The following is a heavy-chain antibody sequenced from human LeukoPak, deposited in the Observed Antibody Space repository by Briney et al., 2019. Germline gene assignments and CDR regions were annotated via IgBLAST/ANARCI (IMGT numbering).Heavy chain of an antibody. CDR3: ARDRGIAVAGTRTRYYFDY. CDR1: GFTFNSYG. V-gene: IGHV3-33*01. Sequence: GRSLRLSCAASGFTFNSYGMHWVRQAPGKGLEWVALIWYDGSNKYYADSVEGRFTISRDNSKDTLYLQMNSLRVEDTAVYYCARDRGIAVAGTRTRYYFDYWGQGTLVTVSS. CDR2: IWYDGSNK. J-gene: IGHJ4*02. D-gene: IGHD6-19*01.